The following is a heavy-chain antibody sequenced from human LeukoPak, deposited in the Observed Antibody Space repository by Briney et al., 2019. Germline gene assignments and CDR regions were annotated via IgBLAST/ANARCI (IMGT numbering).Heavy chain of an antibody. Sequence: SETLSLTCAVYGGSFSGHYWSWIRQPPGKGLEWIGEINHSGSTNYNPSLKSRVTISVDTSKNQFSLKLSSVTAADTAVYYCARGADPDCSGGSCYSRYFDYWGQGTLVTVSS. CDR1: GGSFSGHY. CDR3: ARGADPDCSGGSCYSRYFDY. CDR2: INHSGST. V-gene: IGHV4-34*01. J-gene: IGHJ4*02. D-gene: IGHD2-15*01.